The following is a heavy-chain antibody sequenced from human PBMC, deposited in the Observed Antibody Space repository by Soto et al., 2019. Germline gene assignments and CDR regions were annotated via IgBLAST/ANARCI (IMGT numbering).Heavy chain of an antibody. D-gene: IGHD6-13*01. V-gene: IGHV1-2*02. CDR1: GYTLTGDY. CDR3: ARDVEADGTENWFDT. J-gene: IGHJ5*02. CDR2: INPNSGGT. Sequence: ASVXVSCKASGYTLTGDYMHCVRQAPGQGLEWMGWINPNSGGTNYAQKFQGRVTMTRDTSISTAYMELSRLRSDDTAVYYCARDVEADGTENWFDTWGPGTLVTVSS.